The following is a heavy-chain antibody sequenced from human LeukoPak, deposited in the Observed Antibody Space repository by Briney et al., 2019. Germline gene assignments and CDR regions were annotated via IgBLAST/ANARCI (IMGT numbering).Heavy chain of an antibody. D-gene: IGHD1-20*01. CDR2: IIPIFGRA. CDR3: ARYWGYFITGGDDALDI. J-gene: IGHJ3*02. Sequence: GGSVKVSCKASGGTFSSYAMSWVRQAPGQGLEWMGGIIPIFGRANDAQKFQGRVTISTDKSTSTSYMELSSLISEDTAVDYCARYWGYFITGGDDALDIWGQGTMVTVSS. CDR1: GGTFSSYA. V-gene: IGHV1-69*05.